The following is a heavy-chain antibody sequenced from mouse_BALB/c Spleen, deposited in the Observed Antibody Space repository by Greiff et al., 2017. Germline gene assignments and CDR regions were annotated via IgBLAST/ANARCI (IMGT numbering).Heavy chain of an antibody. J-gene: IGHJ4*01. CDR3: ARRGYGNYGYAMDY. Sequence: DVHLVESGGGLVQPGGSLKLSCAASGFTFSSYTMSWVRQTPEKRLEWVAYISNGGGSTYYPDTVKGRFTISRDNAKNTLYLQMSSLKSEDTAMYYCARRGYGNYGYAMDYWGQGTSVTVSS. V-gene: IGHV5-12-2*01. CDR2: ISNGGGST. D-gene: IGHD2-10*02. CDR1: GFTFSSYT.